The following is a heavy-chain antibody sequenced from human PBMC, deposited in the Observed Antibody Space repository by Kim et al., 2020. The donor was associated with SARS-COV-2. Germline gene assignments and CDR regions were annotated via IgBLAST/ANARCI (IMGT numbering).Heavy chain of an antibody. Sequence: RVTISVDTSKNQFSLKLSSVTAADTAVYYCARGRPRTYCSSTSCQVFDYWGQGTLVTVSS. D-gene: IGHD2-2*01. V-gene: IGHV4-34*01. J-gene: IGHJ4*02. CDR3: ARGRPRTYCSSTSCQVFDY.